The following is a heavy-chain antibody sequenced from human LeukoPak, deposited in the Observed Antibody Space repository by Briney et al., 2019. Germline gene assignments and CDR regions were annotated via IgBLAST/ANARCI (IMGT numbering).Heavy chain of an antibody. CDR3: ARGVRGQQLVYFYYYYMDV. CDR1: GYSISTGYY. J-gene: IGHJ6*03. CDR2: FYHGGST. Sequence: SETLSLTCTVSGYSISTGYYWDWIRQPPGKGLEWIGTFYHGGSTYYNPSLKSRVTISVDTSKNQFSLKLSSVTAADTAVYYCARGVRGQQLVYFYYYYMDVWGKGTTVTVSS. D-gene: IGHD6-13*01. V-gene: IGHV4-38-2*02.